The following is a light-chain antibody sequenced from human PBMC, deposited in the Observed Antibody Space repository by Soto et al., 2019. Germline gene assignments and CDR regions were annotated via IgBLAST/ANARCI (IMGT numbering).Light chain of an antibody. J-gene: IGKJ4*01. V-gene: IGKV3-20*01. Sequence: IVLTQSPGTLSLSPGEXXXLSCRASQSVGSSYLAWYQQKPGQAPRLLIYDASNRATGIPDRFGGSGSGTDFTLTISRLEPEDFAVYYCQQYGSSPLTFGGGTRVEIK. CDR3: QQYGSSPLT. CDR2: DAS. CDR1: QSVGSSY.